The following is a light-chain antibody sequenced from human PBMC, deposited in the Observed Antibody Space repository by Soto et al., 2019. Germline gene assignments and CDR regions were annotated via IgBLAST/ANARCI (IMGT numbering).Light chain of an antibody. Sequence: DIQMTQSPSTLSASVGSRVTITCLASQSISSWLAWYQQKPGKAPKLLIYKASSLDSGVQSRFSGSGSGTDFTLTIRSLQPEDFAVYYCQQYNNWHPACGQGTKVDIK. CDR1: QSISSW. V-gene: IGKV1-5*03. CDR3: QQYNNWHPA. J-gene: IGKJ1*01. CDR2: KAS.